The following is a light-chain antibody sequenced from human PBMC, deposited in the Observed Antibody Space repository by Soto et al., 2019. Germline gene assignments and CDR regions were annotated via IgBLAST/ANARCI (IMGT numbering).Light chain of an antibody. Sequence: ELVLTQSPATLSLSPGERATLSCRASQNIARYLAWYQQKPGQAPRLLIYDASNRATGIPARFSGSGSGTAFTLTISILEPEDFAIYYWQQRNNWLFGGGTKVEIK. CDR2: DAS. J-gene: IGKJ4*01. CDR1: QNIARY. CDR3: QQRNNWL. V-gene: IGKV3-11*01.